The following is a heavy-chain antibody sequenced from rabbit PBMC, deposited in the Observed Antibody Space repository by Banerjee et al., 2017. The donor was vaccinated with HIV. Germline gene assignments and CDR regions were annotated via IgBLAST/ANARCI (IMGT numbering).Heavy chain of an antibody. D-gene: IGHD7-1*01. Sequence: QSLEESGGDLVKPGASLTLTCTASGFSFSRSDYMCWVRQAPGKGLEWIACIHAGSTNNIYYANWAKGRFTISKTSSTTVTLQMTSLTAADTATYFCARFYAGYGDFGYAAMWGPGTLVTVS. CDR1: GFSFSRSDY. CDR3: ARFYAGYGDFGYAAM. J-gene: IGHJ4*01. CDR2: IHAGSTNNI. V-gene: IGHV1S40*01.